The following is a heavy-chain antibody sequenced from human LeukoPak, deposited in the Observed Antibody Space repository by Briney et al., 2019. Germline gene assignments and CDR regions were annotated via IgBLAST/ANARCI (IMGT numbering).Heavy chain of an antibody. D-gene: IGHD2-15*01. CDR2: ISWNSGSI. CDR3: AKDGAYSRPNDAFDI. Sequence: SLRLSCAASGFTFDDYAMHWVRQAPGKGLEWVSGISWNSGSIGYADSVKGRFTISRDNSKNTLYLQMNSLRAEDTAVYYCAKDGAYSRPNDAFDIWGQGTMVTVSS. V-gene: IGHV3-9*01. CDR1: GFTFDDYA. J-gene: IGHJ3*02.